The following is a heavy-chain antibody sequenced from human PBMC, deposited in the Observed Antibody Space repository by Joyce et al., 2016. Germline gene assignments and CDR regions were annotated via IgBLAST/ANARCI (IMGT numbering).Heavy chain of an antibody. V-gene: IGHV3-30*04. J-gene: IGHJ5*02. CDR2: ISYNGKTQ. CDR1: GFIFSDYD. CDR3: VRDSSRFGEMSWFDP. D-gene: IGHD3-10*01. Sequence: QVQLEESGGGVVQPGKALRLSCVASGFIFSDYDMHWVRQDPGKGLEWVAVISYNGKTQNYADSVKGRFTISRDSSKSTLYLQMNRLRTEDTAVYYCVRDSSRFGEMSWFDPWGQGVLATVSS.